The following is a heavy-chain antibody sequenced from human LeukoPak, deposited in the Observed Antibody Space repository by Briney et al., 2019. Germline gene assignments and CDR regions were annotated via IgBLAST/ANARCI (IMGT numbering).Heavy chain of an antibody. D-gene: IGHD1-26*01. CDR2: ISYDGSNK. J-gene: IGHJ4*02. CDR3: AKDQSGSSHREYYFDY. V-gene: IGHV3-30*18. Sequence: GGSLRLSCAASGFTFSSYGMHWVRQAPGKGLEGVAVISYDGSNKYYADSVKGRFTISRDNSKNTLYLQMNSLREEDTAVYYCAKDQSGSSHREYYFDYWGQGTLVTVSS. CDR1: GFTFSSYG.